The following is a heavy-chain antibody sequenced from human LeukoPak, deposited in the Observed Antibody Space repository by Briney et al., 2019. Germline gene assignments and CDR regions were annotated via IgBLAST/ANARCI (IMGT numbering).Heavy chain of an antibody. CDR1: GGSISNYY. D-gene: IGHD5-12*01. CDR2: IYKSGST. V-gene: IGHV4-59*01. Sequence: SETLSLTCTVSGGSISNYYWSGIRQSPGKGLEWIGYIYKSGSTNYNPSLKSRVTMSVDSSKNQFSLKLSSVTAADTAVYYCARDRGFTWWGQGTLVTVSS. CDR3: ARDRGFTW. J-gene: IGHJ4*02.